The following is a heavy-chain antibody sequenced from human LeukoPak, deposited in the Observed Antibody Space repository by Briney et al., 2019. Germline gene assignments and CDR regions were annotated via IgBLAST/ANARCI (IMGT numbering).Heavy chain of an antibody. CDR2: ISDSGGVT. CDR3: AKGGGWIQLWLLIDY. J-gene: IGHJ4*02. D-gene: IGHD5-18*01. V-gene: IGHV3-23*01. Sequence: PPGGSLRLSCAASGFTYSNYAMTWVRQAPGKGREGVSAISDSGGVTYYANSVKGRFTISRDNSRNTLFLQMNSLSAEDTAVYYCAKGGGWIQLWLLIDYWGQGTLVTVSS. CDR1: GFTYSNYA.